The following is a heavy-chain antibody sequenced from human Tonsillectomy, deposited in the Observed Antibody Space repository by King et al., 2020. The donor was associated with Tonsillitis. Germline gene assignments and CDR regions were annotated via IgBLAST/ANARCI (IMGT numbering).Heavy chain of an antibody. CDR3: ARAATEYSSGWPHLDY. D-gene: IGHD6-19*01. CDR1: GDTFSSYT. CDR2: IIPRYGSG. V-gene: IGHV1-69*01. J-gene: IGHJ4*02. Sequence: QVQLVESGAEVKKPGSSVKVSCKASGDTFSSYTISWVRQAPGHGLEWMGGIIPRYGSGNYAQKFQGRVTITADESTSTVYMEMSSLRSEDTALCYCARAATEYSSGWPHLDYWGQGTLAT.